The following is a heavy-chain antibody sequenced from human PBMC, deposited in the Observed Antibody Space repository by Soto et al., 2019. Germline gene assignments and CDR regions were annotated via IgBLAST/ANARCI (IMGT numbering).Heavy chain of an antibody. CDR1: GFTFSSYA. V-gene: IGHV3-23*01. Sequence: EVQLFESGGGLVQPGGSLRLSCAASGFTFSSYAMSWVRQAPGKGLEWVSAISGSGGSTYYADSVKGRFTISRDNSKNTLYLQMNSLRAEDTAVYYCAGQRYFDWLFDYWGQGTLVTVSS. CDR3: AGQRYFDWLFDY. CDR2: ISGSGGST. D-gene: IGHD3-9*01. J-gene: IGHJ4*02.